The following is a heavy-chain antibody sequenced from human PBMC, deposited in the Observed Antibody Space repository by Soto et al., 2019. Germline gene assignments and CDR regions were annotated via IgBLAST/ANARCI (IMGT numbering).Heavy chain of an antibody. CDR3: ARDLTYGLFDY. J-gene: IGHJ4*02. Sequence: EVQLVESGGGLVQPGGSLRLSCAASGFTFSSYSMNWVRQAPGKGLEWVSYISSSSSTIYYADSVKGRFTISRDNAKNSLYLQMNSLRAEDTAVYYCARDLTYGLFDYCGQGTLVTVSS. CDR2: ISSSSSTI. V-gene: IGHV3-48*01. D-gene: IGHD4-17*01. CDR1: GFTFSSYS.